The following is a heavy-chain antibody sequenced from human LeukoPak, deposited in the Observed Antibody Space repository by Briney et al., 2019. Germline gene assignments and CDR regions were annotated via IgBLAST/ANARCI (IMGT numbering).Heavy chain of an antibody. V-gene: IGHV4-59*01. J-gene: IGHJ3*02. Sequence: PSETLSLTCTVSGGSISSYYWSWIRQPPGKGLEWIGYIYYSGSTNYNPSPKSRVTISVDTSKNQFSLKLSSVTAADTAVYYCARVVYGGNSGAFDIWGQGTMVTVSS. D-gene: IGHD4-23*01. CDR2: IYYSGST. CDR3: ARVVYGGNSGAFDI. CDR1: GGSISSYY.